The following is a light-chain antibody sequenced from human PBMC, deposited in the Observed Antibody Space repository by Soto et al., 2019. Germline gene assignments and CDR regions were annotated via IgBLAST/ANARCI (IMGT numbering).Light chain of an antibody. Sequence: EIVWTQSPATLALSPGDGATLSCRASQSVTTYLAWYQQRPGQPPRILIYDASFRATGIPERFSGSGSGTEFTLSIGSLQSEDFAVYYCQQYNDCPPTFGQGTKVDIK. CDR1: QSVTTY. CDR3: QQYNDCPPT. J-gene: IGKJ1*01. CDR2: DAS. V-gene: IGKV3D-15*01.